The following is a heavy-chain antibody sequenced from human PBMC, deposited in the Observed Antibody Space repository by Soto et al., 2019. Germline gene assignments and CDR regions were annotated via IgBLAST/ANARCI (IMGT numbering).Heavy chain of an antibody. CDR1: GFTVSSNY. J-gene: IGHJ3*02. Sequence: EVLLVESGGGLIQPGGSLRLSCAASGFTVSSNYMSWVRQARGKGLEWVSVIYSGGSTYYADSVKGRFTISRDNSKNTLYLQMNSLRAEDTAVYYCARLGDTYYYDSSGHPGAFDIWGQGTMVTVSS. CDR2: IYSGGST. D-gene: IGHD3-22*01. CDR3: ARLGDTYYYDSSGHPGAFDI. V-gene: IGHV3-53*01.